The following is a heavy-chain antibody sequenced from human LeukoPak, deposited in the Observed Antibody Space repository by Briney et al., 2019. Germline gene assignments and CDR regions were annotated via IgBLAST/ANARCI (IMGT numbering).Heavy chain of an antibody. J-gene: IGHJ4*02. CDR1: GGTFSSYA. D-gene: IGHD1-1*01. CDR2: IIPIFGTA. CDR3: ARGAGTSYYFDY. Sequence: ASVKVSCKASGGTFSSYAISWVRQAPGQGLEWMGGIIPIFGTANYAQKFQGRVTITADESTSTAYMELSSLRSEDTAVYYCARGAGTSYYFDYWGQGPLVTVSS. V-gene: IGHV1-69*13.